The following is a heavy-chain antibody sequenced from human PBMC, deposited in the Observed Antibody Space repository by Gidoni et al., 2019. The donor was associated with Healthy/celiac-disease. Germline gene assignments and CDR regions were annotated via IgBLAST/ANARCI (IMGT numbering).Heavy chain of an antibody. V-gene: IGHV3-11*06. D-gene: IGHD3-3*01. Sequence: QVQLVESGGGLVKPGGSLRLSCAASGFTCSAYYMSWIRQAPGKGLEWVSYISSSSSYTNYADSVKGRFTISRDNAKNSLYLQMNSLRAEDTAVYYCARNPPGGYDFWSGYYTQDYYYFDYWGQGTLVTVSS. CDR1: GFTCSAYY. CDR3: ARNPPGGYDFWSGYYTQDYYYFDY. J-gene: IGHJ4*02. CDR2: ISSSSSYT.